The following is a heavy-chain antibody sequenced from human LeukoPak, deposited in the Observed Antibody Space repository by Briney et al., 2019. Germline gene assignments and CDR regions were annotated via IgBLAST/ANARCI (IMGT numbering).Heavy chain of an antibody. CDR2: ISYDGSNK. D-gene: IGHD4-17*01. J-gene: IGHJ4*02. Sequence: GRSLRLSCAASGFTFSSYGMHWVRQAPGKGLEWVAVISYDGSNKYYADSVKGRFTISRDNSKNTLYLQMNSLGAEDTAVYYCAREMTTRATGGVFDYWGQGTLVTVSS. CDR3: AREMTTRATGGVFDY. CDR1: GFTFSSYG. V-gene: IGHV3-30*03.